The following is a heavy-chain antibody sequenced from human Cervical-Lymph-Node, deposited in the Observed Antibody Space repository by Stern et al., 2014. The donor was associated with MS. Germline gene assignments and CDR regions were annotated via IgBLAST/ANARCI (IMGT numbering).Heavy chain of an antibody. D-gene: IGHD4-17*01. Sequence: QMQLVQSGAEVKKPGASVKVSCKASGYTFTSYGISWVRQAPGQGLEWMGWISAYNGNTHYAQKVQGRVTMTTNTSTRNAYMELRSLRSDDTAVYYCARAVTTPTSSYFDYWGQGTLVTVSS. V-gene: IGHV1-18*01. J-gene: IGHJ4*02. CDR3: ARAVTTPTSSYFDY. CDR2: ISAYNGNT. CDR1: GYTFTSYG.